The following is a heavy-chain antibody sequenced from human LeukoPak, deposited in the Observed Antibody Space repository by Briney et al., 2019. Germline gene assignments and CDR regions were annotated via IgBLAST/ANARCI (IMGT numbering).Heavy chain of an antibody. J-gene: IGHJ4*02. CDR1: GFTFSSYA. CDR3: AKASNYYDSSGYLYYFDY. CDR2: ISGSGGST. D-gene: IGHD3-22*01. V-gene: IGHV3-23*01. Sequence: GGSLRLPCAASGFTFSSYAMSWVRQAPGKGLEWVSAISGSGGSTYYADSVKGRFTISRDNSKNTLYLQMDSLRAEDTAVYYCAKASNYYDSSGYLYYFDYWGQGTLVTVSS.